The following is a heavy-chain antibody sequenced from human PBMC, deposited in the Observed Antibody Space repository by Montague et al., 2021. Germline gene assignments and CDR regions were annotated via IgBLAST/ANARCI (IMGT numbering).Heavy chain of an antibody. J-gene: IGHJ4*02. D-gene: IGHD2-15*01. CDR2: IYDSGST. Sequence: LSLPFSLSGGSISSGGFYWSWIRQHPGKGTEWIGSIYDSGSTKYNPSLKSRLTLSRDTSKNQVSLRLTSVTAAEKAVYYCARSGGYCSGGRCDTFDYWGQGTLVTVSS. V-gene: IGHV4-31*03. CDR3: ARSGGYCSGGRCDTFDY. CDR1: GGSISSGGFY.